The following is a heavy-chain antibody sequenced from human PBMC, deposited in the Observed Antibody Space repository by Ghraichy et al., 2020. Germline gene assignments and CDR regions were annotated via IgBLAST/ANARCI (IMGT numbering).Heavy chain of an antibody. CDR3: VKDRFLEWLRTTKYYYYGMDV. CDR2: ISSNGGST. CDR1: GFTFSSYA. Sequence: GGSLRLSCSASGFTFSSYAMHWVRQAPGKGLEYVSAISSNGGSTYYADSVKGRFTISRDNSKNTLYLQMSSLRAEDTAVYYCVKDRFLEWLRTTKYYYYGMDVWGQGTTVTVSS. D-gene: IGHD3-3*01. V-gene: IGHV3-64D*06. J-gene: IGHJ6*02.